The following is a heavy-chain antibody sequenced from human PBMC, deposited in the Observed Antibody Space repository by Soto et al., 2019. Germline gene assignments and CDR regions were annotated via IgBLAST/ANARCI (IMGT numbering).Heavy chain of an antibody. V-gene: IGHV1-8*01. D-gene: IGHD6-19*01. CDR2: MNPNSGNT. CDR1: GYTFTSYD. CDR3: ARMATEWLVSSSYPGMDV. Sequence: GASVKVSCKASGYTFTSYDINWVRQATGQGLEWMGWMNPNSGNTGYAQKFQGRVTMTRNTSISTAYMELSSLRSEDTAVYYCARMATEWLVSSSYPGMDVWGQGTTVTVSS. J-gene: IGHJ6*02.